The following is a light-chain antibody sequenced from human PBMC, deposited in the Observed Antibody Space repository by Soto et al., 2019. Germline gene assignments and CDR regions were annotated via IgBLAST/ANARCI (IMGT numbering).Light chain of an antibody. J-gene: IGKJ2*04. CDR1: QTISSW. CDR2: KAS. CDR3: QQDYAYSPCS. Sequence: ESQMSQSPSTLSGSLGDIVTITCRVSQTISSWLAWYQQKPGKAPKLLIYKASTLKSGVPSRFSGSGSATEFTLTISSLQPADVATYYCQQDYAYSPCSFGQGTKV. V-gene: IGKV1-5*03.